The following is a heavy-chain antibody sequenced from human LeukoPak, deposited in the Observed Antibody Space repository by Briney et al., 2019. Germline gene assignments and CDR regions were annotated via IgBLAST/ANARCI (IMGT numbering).Heavy chain of an antibody. V-gene: IGHV1-2*06. CDR2: INPNSGGT. CDR1: GYTFTGYY. D-gene: IGHD2-15*01. Sequence: GASVKVSCKASGYTFTGYYMHWVRQAPGQGLEWMGRINPNSGGTNYAQKFQGRVTMTRDTSISTAYMELSRLRSDDTAVYYCARDLGLYGYCSGGSCHSEDYWGQGTLVTVSS. CDR3: ARDLGLYGYCSGGSCHSEDY. J-gene: IGHJ4*02.